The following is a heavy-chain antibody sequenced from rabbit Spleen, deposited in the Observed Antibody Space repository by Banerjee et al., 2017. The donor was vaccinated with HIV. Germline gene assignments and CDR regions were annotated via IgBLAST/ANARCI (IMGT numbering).Heavy chain of an antibody. J-gene: IGHJ4*01. D-gene: IGHD1-1*01. V-gene: IGHV1S45*01. CDR1: GFTLSSYW. CDR2: IDAGSSGST. CDR3: AREDDGGNYDYFKL. Sequence: EESGGDLVKPEGSLTLTCTASGFTLSSYWICWVRQAPGKGLEWIACIDAGSSGSTYYASWAKRRFTIPKTSSTTVTLQMTSLTAADTATYFCAREDDGGNYDYFKLWGPGTLVTVS.